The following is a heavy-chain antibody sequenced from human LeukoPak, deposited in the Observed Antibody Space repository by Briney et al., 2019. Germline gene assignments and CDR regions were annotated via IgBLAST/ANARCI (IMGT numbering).Heavy chain of an antibody. CDR2: IYYSGST. D-gene: IGHD3-22*01. CDR3: ARVRYYYDSSGYYSLRGYFDY. J-gene: IGHJ4*02. CDR1: GGSISSGGYS. Sequence: SETLSLTCTVSGGSISSGGYSWSWIRQHPGKGLEWIGYIYYSGSTYYNPSLKSRVTISVDTSKNQFSLKLSSVTAADTAVYYCARVRYYYDSSGYYSLRGYFDYWGQGTLVTVSS. V-gene: IGHV4-31*03.